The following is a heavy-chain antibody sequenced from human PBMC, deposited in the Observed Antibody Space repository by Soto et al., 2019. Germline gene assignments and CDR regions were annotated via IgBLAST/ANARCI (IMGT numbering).Heavy chain of an antibody. D-gene: IGHD6-13*01. CDR3: AKDQGSSWYEIDS. CDR2: ISGSGGST. Sequence: EVQLLESGGGLVQPGGSLRLSCAASGFTFSNYAVTWVRQAPGKGLDWVSTISGSGGSTYYADSVKGRFTISRDDSKNTRYLQMNSLRAEDTAVYYCAKDQGSSWYEIDSLGQGTLITVSS. CDR1: GFTFSNYA. J-gene: IGHJ4*02. V-gene: IGHV3-23*01.